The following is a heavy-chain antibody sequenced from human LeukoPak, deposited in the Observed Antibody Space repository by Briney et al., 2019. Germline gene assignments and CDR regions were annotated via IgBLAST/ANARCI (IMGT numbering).Heavy chain of an antibody. CDR3: ARVRVAAAGTCYFDY. CDR1: GGSFSGYY. V-gene: IGHV4-34*01. CDR2: INHSEST. J-gene: IGHJ4*02. D-gene: IGHD6-13*01. Sequence: PSETLSLTCAVYGGSFSGYYWSWIRQPPGKGLEWIGEINHSESTNYNPSLKSRVTISVDTSKNQFSLKLSSVTAADTAVYYCARVRVAAAGTCYFDYWGQGTLVTVSS.